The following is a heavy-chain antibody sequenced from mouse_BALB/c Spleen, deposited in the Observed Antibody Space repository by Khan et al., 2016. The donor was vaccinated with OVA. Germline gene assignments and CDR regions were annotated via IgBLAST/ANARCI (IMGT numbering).Heavy chain of an antibody. Sequence: EVELVESGGGLVQPGGSRKLSCAASGFTFSSFGMHWVRQAPEKGLEWVAYISSGSSTIYYADTVKGRFTISRDNPKNPLFLQLTSLRSEDTAMYYCARFPSYSGCLDYWGQGTTLTVSS. J-gene: IGHJ2*01. D-gene: IGHD1-2*01. CDR2: ISSGSSTI. V-gene: IGHV5-17*02. CDR3: ARFPSYSGCLDY. CDR1: GFTFSSFG.